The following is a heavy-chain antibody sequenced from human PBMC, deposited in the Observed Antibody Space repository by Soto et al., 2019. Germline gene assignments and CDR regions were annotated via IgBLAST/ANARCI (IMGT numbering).Heavy chain of an antibody. V-gene: IGHV1-24*01. Sequence: ASVKVSCKVSGYTLTELSMHWVRQAPGKGLEWMGGFDPEDGETIYAQKFQGRVTMTEDTSTDTAYMELSSLRSEDTDVYYCATIVGALYNWFDPWGQGTLVTVSS. D-gene: IGHD1-26*01. CDR2: FDPEDGET. CDR1: GYTLTELS. CDR3: ATIVGALYNWFDP. J-gene: IGHJ5*02.